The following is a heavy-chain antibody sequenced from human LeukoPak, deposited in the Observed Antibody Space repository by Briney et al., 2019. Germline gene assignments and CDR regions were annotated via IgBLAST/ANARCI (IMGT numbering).Heavy chain of an antibody. V-gene: IGHV3-48*04. Sequence: GGSLRLSCAASEFTFVRYAMKWVRQAPGKGLEWVSYISSSSFKIGYADSVKGRFTISRDNSKNSLYLQMDSPRVEDTAVYYCVRDPSYGSSGYYYMDVWGKGTTVTVSS. CDR2: ISSSSFKI. J-gene: IGHJ6*03. D-gene: IGHD6-13*01. CDR3: VRDPSYGSSGYYYMDV. CDR1: EFTFVRYA.